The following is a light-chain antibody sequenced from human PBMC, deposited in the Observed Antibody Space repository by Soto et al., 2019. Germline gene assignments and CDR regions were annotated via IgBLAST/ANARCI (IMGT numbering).Light chain of an antibody. CDR3: QQYNTYSRT. CDR2: NAS. Sequence: DIQMTQSPSTLSASVGDRVTITCRASKSINNWLAWYQQKPGKAPKLLIYNASSLESGVPSRFSGSGSGTEFTLTISSLQPDDFATYYCQQYNTYSRTFGQGTKVEIK. J-gene: IGKJ1*01. V-gene: IGKV1-5*03. CDR1: KSINNW.